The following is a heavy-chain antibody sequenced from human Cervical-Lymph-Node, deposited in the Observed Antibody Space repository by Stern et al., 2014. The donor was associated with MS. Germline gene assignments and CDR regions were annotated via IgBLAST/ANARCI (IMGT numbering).Heavy chain of an antibody. CDR2: IFPGGFDI. V-gene: IGHV5-51*01. CDR3: ARQRYFDY. J-gene: IGHJ4*02. Sequence: MQLVQSGPEVKRPGESLKISCQASGYTFTSYWIGWVRQMPGKGLEWIAIIFPGGFDIRYSPSFQGQVTISADKSSSTAYLQWNNLKASNTAIYYCARQRYFDYWGQGTLVTVSS. CDR1: GYTFTSYW.